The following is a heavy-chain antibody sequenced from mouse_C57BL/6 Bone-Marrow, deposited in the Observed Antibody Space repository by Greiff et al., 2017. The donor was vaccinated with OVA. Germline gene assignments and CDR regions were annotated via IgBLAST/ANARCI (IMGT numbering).Heavy chain of an antibody. CDR1: GYTFTDYE. V-gene: IGHV1-15*01. J-gene: IGHJ1*03. CDR3: TRFYDYDGERYFDV. CDR2: IDPETGGT. Sequence: QVQLQQSGAELVRPGASVTLSCKASGYTFTDYEMHWVKQTPVHGLEWIGAIDPETGGTAYNQKFKGKAILTADKSSSTAYMELRSLTSEDSAVYYCTRFYDYDGERYFDVWGTGTTVTVSS. D-gene: IGHD2-4*01.